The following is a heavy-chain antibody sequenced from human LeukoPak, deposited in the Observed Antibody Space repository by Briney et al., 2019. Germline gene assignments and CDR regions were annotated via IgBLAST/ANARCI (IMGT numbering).Heavy chain of an antibody. D-gene: IGHD3-16*02. V-gene: IGHV3-9*01. Sequence: GGSLRLSCAASGFIFDDYAMHRVRQAPGKGLEWVSGISWNSGSIDYADSVKGRFTISRDNAKNSLYLQMHSLRAEDTALYFCAKDKGFGGVIAAFDYWGQGTLVTVSS. CDR2: ISWNSGSI. J-gene: IGHJ4*02. CDR3: AKDKGFGGVIAAFDY. CDR1: GFIFDDYA.